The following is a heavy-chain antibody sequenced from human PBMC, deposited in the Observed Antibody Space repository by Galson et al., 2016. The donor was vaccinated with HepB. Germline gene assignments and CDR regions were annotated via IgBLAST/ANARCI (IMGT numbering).Heavy chain of an antibody. J-gene: IGHJ5*02. CDR3: AGGGNSLGFDP. CDR2: IYHRGNT. D-gene: IGHD4-23*01. V-gene: IGHV4-4*02. Sequence: SETLSLTCAVSGGSISSGHWWSWVRQIPTRGLEWIAEIYHRGNTNYNPSLKSRVTISVDTSKNQLSLKLSSVTAADTAVDYCAGGGNSLGFDPWGQGTLVTVSS. CDR1: GGSISSGHW.